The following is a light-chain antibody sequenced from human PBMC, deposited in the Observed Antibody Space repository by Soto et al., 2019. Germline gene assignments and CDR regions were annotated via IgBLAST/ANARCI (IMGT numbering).Light chain of an antibody. CDR3: QQSPGT. J-gene: IGKJ1*01. V-gene: IGKV3-20*01. Sequence: EIVLTQSPATLSVSPGERATLFCRASQSVSSTYLAWYQQKRGQAPRLLIYGASSRATGIPDRFSGSGSGTDFTLTISRLEPEDFAVYYCQQSPGTFGQGTKVDIK. CDR1: QSVSSTY. CDR2: GAS.